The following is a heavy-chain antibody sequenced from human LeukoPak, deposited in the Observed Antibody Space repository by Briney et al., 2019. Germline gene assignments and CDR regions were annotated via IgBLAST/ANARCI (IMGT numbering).Heavy chain of an antibody. V-gene: IGHV3-30-3*01. D-gene: IGHD2-21*02. CDR2: ISYDGSSK. CDR3: ARDSDWAFDN. CDR1: GFTFSSYA. J-gene: IGHJ4*02. Sequence: GGSLRLSCAASGFTFSSYAMHWVRQAPGKGLEWVAVISYDGSSKYYADSVKGRFTISRDNSKNTLYLQMNSPRAEDTAVYYCARDSDWAFDNWGQGTLVTASS.